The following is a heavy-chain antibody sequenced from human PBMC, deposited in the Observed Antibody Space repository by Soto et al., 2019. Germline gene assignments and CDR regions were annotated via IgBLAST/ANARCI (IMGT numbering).Heavy chain of an antibody. J-gene: IGHJ5*02. D-gene: IGHD2-2*02. V-gene: IGHV3-23*01. CDR3: AKAGCSSTSCYKGWFDP. CDR1: GFTFSSYA. CDR2: ISGSGGST. Sequence: PGGSLRLSCAASGFTFSSYAMSWVRQAPGKGLEWVSAISGSGGSTYYADSVKGRFTISRDNSKNTLYLQMNSLRAEDTAVYYCAKAGCSSTSCYKGWFDPWGQGTLVTVSS.